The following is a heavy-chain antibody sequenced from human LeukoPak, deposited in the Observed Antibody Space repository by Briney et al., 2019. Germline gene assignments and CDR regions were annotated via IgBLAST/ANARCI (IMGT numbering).Heavy chain of an antibody. D-gene: IGHD1-26*01. V-gene: IGHV3-30*18. CDR3: AKSLEGATGGY. CDR1: GFTFSSYG. J-gene: IGHJ4*02. CDR2: ISYDGSNK. Sequence: GGSLRLSCAASGFTFSSYGMHWVRQAPGKGLEWVAVISYDGSNKYYADSVKGRFTISRDNSKNTLYLQMNSLRAKDTAVYYCAKSLEGATGGYWGQGTLVTVSS.